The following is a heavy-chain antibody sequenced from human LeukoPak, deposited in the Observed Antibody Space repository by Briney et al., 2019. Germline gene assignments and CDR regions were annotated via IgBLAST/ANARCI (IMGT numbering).Heavy chain of an antibody. Sequence: GGSLRLSCAASGFTFSSYAMSWVRQAPGKGLEWVSTIGSTGSNTYYTDSVKGRFTISRDNSKNTLYLQINGLRADDTTVYYCAKSMSTVTTSPFWGQGTLVTVSS. CDR1: GFTFSSYA. CDR2: IGSTGSNT. V-gene: IGHV3-23*01. J-gene: IGHJ4*02. D-gene: IGHD4-17*01. CDR3: AKSMSTVTTSPF.